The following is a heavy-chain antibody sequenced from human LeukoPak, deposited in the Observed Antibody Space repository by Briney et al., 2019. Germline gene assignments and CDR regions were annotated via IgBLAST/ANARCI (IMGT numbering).Heavy chain of an antibody. V-gene: IGHV4-59*01. CDR1: GGSISSYC. J-gene: IGHJ4*02. D-gene: IGHD5-18*01. CDR2: IYYSGST. Sequence: PSETLSLTCTVSGGSISSYCWSWIRQPPGKGLEWIGYIYYSGSTNYNPSLKSRVTISVDTSKQQFSLKLSSVTAADTAVYYCASGYSYGPPGAFDYWGQGTLVTVYS. CDR3: ASGYSYGPPGAFDY.